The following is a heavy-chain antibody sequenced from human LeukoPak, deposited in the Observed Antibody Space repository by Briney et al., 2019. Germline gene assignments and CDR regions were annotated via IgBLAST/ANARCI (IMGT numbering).Heavy chain of an antibody. CDR1: GYTFDTYY. J-gene: IGHJ4*02. CDR2: ISAYTENT. CDR3: ARGDSSGPDF. V-gene: IGHV1-18*01. Sequence: ASVKVSCKASGYTFDTYYINWVRQAPGQGLEWLGWISAYTENTNYAQKFQGRVTMTTDTSTSTAYMELRSLRSDDTAIYYCARGDSSGPDFWGRGTLVTVSS. D-gene: IGHD3-22*01.